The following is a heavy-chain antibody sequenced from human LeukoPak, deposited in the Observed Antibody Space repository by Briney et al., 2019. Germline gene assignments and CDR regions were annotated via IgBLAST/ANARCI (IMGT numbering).Heavy chain of an antibody. CDR1: VFTFSSYA. CDR3: VKDRDYDILTAVFDY. V-gene: IGHV3-64D*06. J-gene: IGHJ4*02. CDR2: ISSNGGST. Sequence: PGGSLRLSCSASVFTFSSYAMHWVRQAPGKGLEYASAISSNGGSTYYADSVKGRFTISRDNSKNTLYLQMSSLRGEDTAVYYCVKDRDYDILTAVFDYWGQGTLVTVSS. D-gene: IGHD3-9*01.